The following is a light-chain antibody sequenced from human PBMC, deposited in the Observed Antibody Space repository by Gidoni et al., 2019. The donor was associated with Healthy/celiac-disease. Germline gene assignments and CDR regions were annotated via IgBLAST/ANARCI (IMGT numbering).Light chain of an antibody. J-gene: IGKJ3*01. CDR3: QQSYSTLFT. V-gene: IGKV1-39*01. CDR2: AAS. Sequence: RASQSISSYLNWYQQKPGKVPKLLIYAASSLQSGVPSRFSGSGSGTDFTLTISSLQPDDFATYYCQQSYSTLFTFGPGTKVDIK. CDR1: QSISSY.